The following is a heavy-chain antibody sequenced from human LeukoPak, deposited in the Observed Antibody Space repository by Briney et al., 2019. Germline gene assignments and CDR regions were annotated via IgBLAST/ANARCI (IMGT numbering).Heavy chain of an antibody. CDR3: ARDGGSTTVTNY. J-gene: IGHJ4*02. CDR1: GGSISSGGYY. D-gene: IGHD4-17*01. V-gene: IGHV4-30-2*01. Sequence: SETLSLTCTVSGGSISSGGYYWSWIRQPPGKGLEWIGYIYHSGSTYYNPSLKSRVTISVDRSKNQFSLKLSSVTAADTAVYYCARDGGSTTVTNYWGQGTLVTVSS. CDR2: IYHSGST.